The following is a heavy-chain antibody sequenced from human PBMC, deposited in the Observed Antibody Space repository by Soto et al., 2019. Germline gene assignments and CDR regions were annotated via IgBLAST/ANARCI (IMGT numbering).Heavy chain of an antibody. V-gene: IGHV1-18*01. CDR1: GFSCTDYG. J-gene: IGHJ4*02. D-gene: IGHD2-2*01. Sequence: ASVKVSCKASGFSCTDYGFTWVRQAPGEGLEWMGWISAYTGNTNYAQKVQDRVTMSTDTSTSTAYLDLRSLRSDDTAVYYCARGPESRSTAYFDYWGQGTLVTVSS. CDR2: ISAYTGNT. CDR3: ARGPESRSTAYFDY.